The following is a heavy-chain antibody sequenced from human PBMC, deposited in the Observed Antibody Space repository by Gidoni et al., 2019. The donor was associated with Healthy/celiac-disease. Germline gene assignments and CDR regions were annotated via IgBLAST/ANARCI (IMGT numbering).Heavy chain of an antibody. V-gene: IGHV3-66*01. D-gene: IGHD4-4*01. Sequence: EVQLVESGGGLVQPGGSLRLACAASGFTVSSNEMSWVLQAPGKGLEWGSVIYSGGSTYYADSVKGRFTISRDNSKNTLYLQMNSLRAEDTAVYYCARDRAALLYSNYYYYYGMDVWGQGTTVTVSS. CDR3: ARDRAALLYSNYYYYYGMDV. CDR2: IYSGGST. J-gene: IGHJ6*02. CDR1: GFTVSSNE.